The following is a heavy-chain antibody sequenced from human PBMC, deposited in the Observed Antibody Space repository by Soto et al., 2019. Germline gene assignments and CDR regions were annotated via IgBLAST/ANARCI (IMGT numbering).Heavy chain of an antibody. J-gene: IGHJ4*02. CDR2: IYYSGST. CDR1: GGSISSGDYY. Sequence: PSETLSLTCTVSGGSISSGDYYWSWIRQPPGKGLEWIGYIYYSGSTYYNPSLKSRVTISVDTSKNQFSLKLSSVTAADTAVYYCARGSYYYDSSGYYHYRGQGILVTVSS. CDR3: ARGSYYYDSSGYYHY. D-gene: IGHD3-22*01. V-gene: IGHV4-30-4*01.